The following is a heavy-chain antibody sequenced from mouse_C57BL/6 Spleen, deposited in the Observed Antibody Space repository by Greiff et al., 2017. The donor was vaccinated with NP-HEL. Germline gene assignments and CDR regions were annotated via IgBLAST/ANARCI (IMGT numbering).Heavy chain of an antibody. CDR2: INPSSGYT. V-gene: IGHV1-4*01. CDR3: ARGIRPYYAMDY. CDR1: GYTFTSYT. Sequence: VQLQQSGAELARPGASVKMSCKASGYTFTSYTMHWVKQRPGQGLEWIGYINPSSGYTKYNQKFKDKATLTADKSSSTAYMQLSSLTSEDSAVYYCARGIRPYYAMDYWGQGTSVTVSS. J-gene: IGHJ4*01.